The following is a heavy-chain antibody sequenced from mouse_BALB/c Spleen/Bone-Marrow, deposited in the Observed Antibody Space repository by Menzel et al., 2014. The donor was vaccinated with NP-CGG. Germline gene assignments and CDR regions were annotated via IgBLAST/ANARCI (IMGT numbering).Heavy chain of an antibody. V-gene: IGHV1S81*02. CDR3: TRYGNYYFDY. CDR2: INPSNGGT. CDR1: GYTFTSYY. J-gene: IGHJ2*01. D-gene: IGHD2-1*01. Sequence: VQLQQSGAELVKPGASVKLSCKASGYTFTSYYMYWVKQRLGQGLEWIGEINPSNGGTNFNEKFKSKATLTVDKSSSTAYMQLSSLTSEDSAVYYCTRYGNYYFDYWGLGTTLTVSS.